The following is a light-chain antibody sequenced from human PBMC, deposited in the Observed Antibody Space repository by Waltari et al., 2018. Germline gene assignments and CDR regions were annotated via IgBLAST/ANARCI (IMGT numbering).Light chain of an antibody. J-gene: IGKJ1*01. CDR3: LQANSFPWT. V-gene: IGKV1-12*01. CDR2: PTS. CDR1: LGISRW. Sequence: DIQMTQSPSSVYASVGGLVTITCRASLGISRWVAWYQQKPGKDPKLLILPTSCLRTGVPSRFIASGSCTDFTLTISSLQPEDFATYYCLQANSFPWTFGQGTKVDIK.